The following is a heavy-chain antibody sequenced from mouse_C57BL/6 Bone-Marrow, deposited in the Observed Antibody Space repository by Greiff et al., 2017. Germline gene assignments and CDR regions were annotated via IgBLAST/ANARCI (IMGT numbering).Heavy chain of an antibody. D-gene: IGHD2-4*01. J-gene: IGHJ3*01. Sequence: VQLQQSGAELVRPGASVKLSCTASGFNIKDDYMHWVKQRPEQGLEWIGWIDPENGDTEYASKFQGKATITADTSSNTAYLQLSSRTSEDTAVYYCTTYGYDYGFAYWGQGTLVTVSA. CDR3: TTYGYDYGFAY. CDR2: IDPENGDT. V-gene: IGHV14-4*01. CDR1: GFNIKDDY.